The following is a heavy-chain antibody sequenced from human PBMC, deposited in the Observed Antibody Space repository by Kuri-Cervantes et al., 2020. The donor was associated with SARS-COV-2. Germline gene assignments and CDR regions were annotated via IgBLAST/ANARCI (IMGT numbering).Heavy chain of an antibody. CDR2: IIPIFGTA. CDR3: ARASLSGWYPPGY. J-gene: IGHJ4*02. V-gene: IGHV1-69*13. D-gene: IGHD6-19*01. Sequence: SVKVSCKASGGTFSSYAIRWVRQAPGQGLEWMGGIIPIFGTANYAQKFQGRVTMTADESTSTAYMELSSLRSEDTAVYYCARASLSGWYPPGYWGQGTLVTVSS. CDR1: GGTFSSYA.